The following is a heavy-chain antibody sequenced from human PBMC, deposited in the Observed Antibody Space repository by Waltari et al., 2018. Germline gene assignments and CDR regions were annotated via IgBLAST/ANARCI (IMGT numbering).Heavy chain of an antibody. CDR3: ARGTPRVVGATSAFDI. CDR2: IIPIFGTA. D-gene: IGHD1-26*01. V-gene: IGHV1-69*01. Sequence: QVQLVQSGAEVKKPGSSVKVSCKASGGTFSSYAISWVRQAPGQGLEWMGGIIPIFGTANYAQQFQGRVTITADESTSTAYMELSSLRSEDTAVYYCARGTPRVVGATSAFDIWGQGTMVTVSS. CDR1: GGTFSSYA. J-gene: IGHJ3*02.